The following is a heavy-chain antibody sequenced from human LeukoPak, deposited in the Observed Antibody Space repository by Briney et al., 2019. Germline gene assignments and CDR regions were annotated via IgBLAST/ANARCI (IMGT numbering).Heavy chain of an antibody. Sequence: PGGSLRLSCAASGFTFSTYGMYWVRQAPGKGLEWVAMISYDGSNKYYADSVKGRFTISRDNSKNTLYLQVNSLRAEDTALYYCAKDLRGVPYGFDPPGDYWGQGTLVTVSS. D-gene: IGHD3-10*01. CDR1: GFTFSTYG. CDR3: AKDLRGVPYGFDPPGDY. J-gene: IGHJ4*02. CDR2: ISYDGSNK. V-gene: IGHV3-30*18.